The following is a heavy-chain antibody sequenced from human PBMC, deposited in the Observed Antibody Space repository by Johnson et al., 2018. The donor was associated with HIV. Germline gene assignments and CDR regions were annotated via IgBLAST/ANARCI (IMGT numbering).Heavy chain of an antibody. CDR1: GLTFSSYG. J-gene: IGHJ3*02. CDR2: ISFAGVKK. V-gene: IGHV3-30*18. Sequence: QVQLVESGGGVVQPGRSLRLSCAASGLTFSSYGMAWVRQAPGKGLEWVTVISFAGVKKYYTDSVKGRFTISRDNSKTTLYLQMNSLRAEDTAGYYCAKGDPVEGDVDDAFDIWGQGTMVTVSS. D-gene: IGHD2-21*01. CDR3: AKGDPVEGDVDDAFDI.